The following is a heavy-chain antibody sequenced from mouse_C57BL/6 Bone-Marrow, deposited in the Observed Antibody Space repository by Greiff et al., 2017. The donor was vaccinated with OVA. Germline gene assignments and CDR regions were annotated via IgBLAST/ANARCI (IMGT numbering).Heavy chain of an antibody. CDR2: IYPFNGVS. CDR1: GYSFTGYY. J-gene: IGHJ2*01. Sequence: VQLQQSGPDLVKPGASVKLSCKASGYSFTGYYMPWVKQSPGNILDWIGYIYPFNGVSSYNQKFKGKATLTVDKSSSTAYMELRSLTSEDSAGYYCARGAGFDYGGRGTTLTVSS. V-gene: IGHV1-31*01. CDR3: ARGAGFDY.